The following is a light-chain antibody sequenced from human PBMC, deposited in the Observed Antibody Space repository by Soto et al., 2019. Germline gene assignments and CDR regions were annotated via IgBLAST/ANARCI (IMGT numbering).Light chain of an antibody. J-gene: IGLJ1*01. Sequence: HSVLTQPASVSGSPGQSITISCTGTSRDVGTYNLVSWYQQHPGKAPKLMIYEGSKRPSGVSNRFSGSKSGNTASLTISGLQAEDEADYYCCAYAGSSTYVFGSGTKV. CDR2: EGS. CDR3: CAYAGSSTYV. V-gene: IGLV2-23*01. CDR1: SRDVGTYNL.